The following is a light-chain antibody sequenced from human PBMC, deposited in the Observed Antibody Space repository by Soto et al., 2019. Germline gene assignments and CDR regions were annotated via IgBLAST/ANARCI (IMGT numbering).Light chain of an antibody. CDR2: EVS. CDR1: SSDVGGYNY. Sequence: QSALTQPASVSGSPGQSITISCTGTSSDVGGYNYVSWYQQHPGKAPKLMIYEVSNRPSGVSNRFSGSKSGNTASLTISGLKAEEEDDYYCSSYTSSSTRVFGGGTKVTVL. J-gene: IGLJ3*02. CDR3: SSYTSSSTRV. V-gene: IGLV2-14*01.